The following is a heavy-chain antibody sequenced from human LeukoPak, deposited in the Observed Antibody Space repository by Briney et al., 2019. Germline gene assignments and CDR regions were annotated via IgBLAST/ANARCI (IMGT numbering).Heavy chain of an antibody. D-gene: IGHD4-17*01. CDR1: GGSISSYY. CDR3: ATSPGYGDDYFDY. Sequence: SETLSLTCTVSGGSISSYYWSWIRQPPGKGLEWIGYIYYSGSTNYNPSLKSRVTISVDTSKNQFSLKLSSVTAAGTAVYYCATSPGYGDDYFDYWGQGTLVTVSS. V-gene: IGHV4-59*13. J-gene: IGHJ4*02. CDR2: IYYSGST.